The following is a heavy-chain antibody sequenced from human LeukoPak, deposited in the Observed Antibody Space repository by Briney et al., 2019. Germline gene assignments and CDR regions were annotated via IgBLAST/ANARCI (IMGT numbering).Heavy chain of an antibody. CDR3: ARARIAVAGTVGYYFDY. CDR1: GYTFTGYY. V-gene: IGHV1-2*02. D-gene: IGHD6-19*01. CDR2: INPNSGGT. Sequence: ASVTVSCKASGYTFTGYYMHWVRQAPGQGLAWMGWINPNSGGTNYAQKFQGRVTMTRDTAISTAYMELSRLRSDDTAVYYCARARIAVAGTVGYYFDYWGQGTLVTVSS. J-gene: IGHJ4*02.